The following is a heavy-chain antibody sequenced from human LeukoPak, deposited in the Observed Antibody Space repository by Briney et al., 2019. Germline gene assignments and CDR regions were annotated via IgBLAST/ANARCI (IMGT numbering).Heavy chain of an antibody. V-gene: IGHV3-7*04. Sequence: GGSLRLSCEASGFTFSRYWMSWVRQAPGKGLEWVANIKEDGSEKYNVDSVKGPFTISRDNAKNSLFLQMNSLRGEDTAVYYCARVLWFGELLGPLDYWGQGTLVSVFS. CDR3: ARVLWFGELLGPLDY. J-gene: IGHJ4*02. D-gene: IGHD3-10*01. CDR2: IKEDGSEK. CDR1: GFTFSRYW.